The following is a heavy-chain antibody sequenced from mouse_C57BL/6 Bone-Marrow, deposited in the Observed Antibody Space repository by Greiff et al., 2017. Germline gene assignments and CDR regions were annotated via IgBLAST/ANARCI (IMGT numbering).Heavy chain of an antibody. CDR1: GYTFTDYE. Sequence: QVQLQQSGAELVRPGASVTLSCKASGYTFTDYEMHWVKQTPVHGLEWLGAIDPETGGTAYNQKFKGKAILTADKSSSTAYMELRSLTSEDSAVYYCTRDTTVVYWYFDVWGTGTTVTVSS. J-gene: IGHJ1*03. V-gene: IGHV1-15*01. CDR3: TRDTTVVYWYFDV. D-gene: IGHD1-1*01. CDR2: IDPETGGT.